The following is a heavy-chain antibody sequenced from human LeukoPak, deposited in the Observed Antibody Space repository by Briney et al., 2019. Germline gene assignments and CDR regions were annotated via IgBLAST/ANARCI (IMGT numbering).Heavy chain of an antibody. Sequence: VASVKVSCKASGGTFSSYAISWVRQAPGQGLEWMGRIIPILGIANYAQKFQGRVTITADKSPSTAYMELSSLRSEDTAVYYCARVRDGHAFDIWGQGTMVTVSS. J-gene: IGHJ3*02. D-gene: IGHD5-24*01. V-gene: IGHV1-69*04. CDR1: GGTFSSYA. CDR2: IIPILGIA. CDR3: ARVRDGHAFDI.